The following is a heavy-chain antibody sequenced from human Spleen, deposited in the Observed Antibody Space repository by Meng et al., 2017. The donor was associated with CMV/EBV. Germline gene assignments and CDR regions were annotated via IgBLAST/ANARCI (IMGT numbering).Heavy chain of an antibody. CDR1: GFTFSSYA. V-gene: IGHV3-9*01. CDR2: ISWNSGSI. Sequence: SLKIHCAASGFTFSSYAMRWVRQAPGKGLEWVSGISWNSGSIGYADSVKGRFTISRDNAKNSLYLQMNSLRAEDTALYYCAKDIEMATSNWGQGTLVTVSS. CDR3: AKDIEMATSN. D-gene: IGHD5-24*01. J-gene: IGHJ4*02.